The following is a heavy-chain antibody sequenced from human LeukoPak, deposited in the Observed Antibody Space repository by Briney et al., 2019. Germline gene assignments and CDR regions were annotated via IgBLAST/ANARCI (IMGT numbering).Heavy chain of an antibody. V-gene: IGHV3-23*01. CDR2: ICGRDDRT. J-gene: IGHJ4*02. Sequence: PGGSLRLSCTASGFTFTGHTMTWFRQAPGEGLEGVSIICGRDDRTYYADSVQGRFTISRDNSKNILYLQMNSLSGEDTAVYYCAKDPNPLWDIWSGYKWGQGTLVTVSS. CDR3: AKDPNPLWDIWSGYK. D-gene: IGHD3-3*01. CDR1: GFTFTGHT.